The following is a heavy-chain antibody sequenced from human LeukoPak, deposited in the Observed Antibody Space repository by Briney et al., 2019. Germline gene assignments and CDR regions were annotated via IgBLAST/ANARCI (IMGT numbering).Heavy chain of an antibody. CDR1: GESFSGYY. CDR2: INHSGST. D-gene: IGHD7-27*01. Sequence: SETLSLTCAVYGESFSGYYWSWIRQPPGKGLGWIGEINHSGSTNYNPSLKSRVTISVDTSKNQFSLKLSSVTAADTAVYYCARGQNWGSYFDYWGQGTLVTVSS. CDR3: ARGQNWGSYFDY. V-gene: IGHV4-34*01. J-gene: IGHJ4*02.